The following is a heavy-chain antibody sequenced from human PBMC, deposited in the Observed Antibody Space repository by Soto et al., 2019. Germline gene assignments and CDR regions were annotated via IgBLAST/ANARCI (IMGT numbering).Heavy chain of an antibody. CDR2: IYHSGST. V-gene: IGHV4-30-2*01. CDR3: ARDLRGGMDV. Sequence: SGTLSLTCAVSGGSISSGCYSWSWIRQPPGKGLEWIGYIYHSGSTYYNPSLKSRVTISVDRSKNQFSLKLSSVTAADTAVYYCARDLRGGMDVWGQGTTVTVSS. CDR1: GGSISSGCYS. D-gene: IGHD4-17*01. J-gene: IGHJ6*02.